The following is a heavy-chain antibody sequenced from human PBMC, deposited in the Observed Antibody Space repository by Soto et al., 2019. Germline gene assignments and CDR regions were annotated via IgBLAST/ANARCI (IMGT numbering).Heavy chain of an antibody. D-gene: IGHD5-18*01. CDR1: GFTFSSYG. CDR3: AEDRGYGDY. CDR2: ISYDGSNK. V-gene: IGHV3-30*18. Sequence: QVQLVESGGGVVQPGRSLRLSCAASGFTFSSYGMHWVRQAPGKGLEWVAVISYDGSNKYYADSVKGRFTISRDNSKNTLYLQMNSLRAEDTAVYYCAEDRGYGDYWGQGTLVTVSS. J-gene: IGHJ4*02.